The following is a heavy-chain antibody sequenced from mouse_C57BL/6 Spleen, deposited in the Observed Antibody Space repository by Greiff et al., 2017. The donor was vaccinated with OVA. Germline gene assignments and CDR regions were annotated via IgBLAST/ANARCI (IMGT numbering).Heavy chain of an antibody. CDR1: GYTFTSYW. D-gene: IGHD2-2*01. V-gene: IGHV1-52*01. CDR2: IDPSDSET. Sequence: QVQLQQPGAELVRPGSSVKLSCKASGYTFTSYWMHWVKQRPIQGLEWIGNIDPSDSETHYNQKFKDKATLTVDKSSSTAYMQLSSLTSEDSAVYYCARSGYDEGYYFDYWGQGTTLTVSS. J-gene: IGHJ2*01. CDR3: ARSGYDEGYYFDY.